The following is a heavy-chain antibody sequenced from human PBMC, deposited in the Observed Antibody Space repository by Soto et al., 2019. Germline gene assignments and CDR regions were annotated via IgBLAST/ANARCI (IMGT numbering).Heavy chain of an antibody. D-gene: IGHD2-2*01. CDR1: GYTFTGYY. CDR3: ARVASSTSPYYYYGMDV. V-gene: IGHV1-2*04. J-gene: IGHJ6*02. CDR2: INPNSGGT. Sequence: GASVKVSCKASGYTFTGYYVHWVRQAPGQGLEWMGWINPNSGGTNYAQKFQGWVTMIRDTSISTAYMELSRLRSDDTAVYYCARVASSTSPYYYYGMDVWGQGTTVTVSS.